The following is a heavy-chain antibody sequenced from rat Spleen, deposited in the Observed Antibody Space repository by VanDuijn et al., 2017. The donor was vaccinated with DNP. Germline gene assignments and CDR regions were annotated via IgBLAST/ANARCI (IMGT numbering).Heavy chain of an antibody. CDR1: GFTFSNYW. J-gene: IGHJ3*01. CDR3: AKRGDKGLFAY. V-gene: IGHV5-58*01. CDR2: ISYDGSST. Sequence: EVQLVETGGDLVQPGRSLKLSCVASGFTFSNYWMYWIRQAPGKGLEWVASISYDGSSTYYRDSVKGRFTVSRDNAKSTLYLQMDSLRSEDTATYYCAKRGDKGLFAYWGQGTLVTVSS.